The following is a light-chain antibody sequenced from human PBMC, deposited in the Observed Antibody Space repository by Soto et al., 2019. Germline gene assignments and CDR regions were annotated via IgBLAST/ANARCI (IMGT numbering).Light chain of an antibody. Sequence: DIQMTQSPSSMSASVGDSVTLTCRASHDIGTFLNWYQQRPGEAPKLLIFAASNLKSGVPFRFSGSGSGTEFTLTLISLQPEDFATYYCQKNFSSPSITFGQGTRLEIK. CDR3: QKNFSSPSIT. J-gene: IGKJ5*01. CDR2: AAS. CDR1: HDIGTF. V-gene: IGKV1-39*01.